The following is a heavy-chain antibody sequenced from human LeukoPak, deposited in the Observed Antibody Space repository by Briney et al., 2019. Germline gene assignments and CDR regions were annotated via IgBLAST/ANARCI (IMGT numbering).Heavy chain of an antibody. CDR3: ATNPTPLDAFEI. Sequence: ASETLSLTCTVSGGSISSSNYYWGWIRQPPGKGLEWIGSIYYSGSTYYNPSLKSRVTISVDMSKNQFSLKLNSVTAADTAVYYCATNPTPLDAFEIWGQGTMVTVSS. D-gene: IGHD1-14*01. CDR2: IYYSGST. V-gene: IGHV4-39*07. CDR1: GGSISSSNYY. J-gene: IGHJ3*02.